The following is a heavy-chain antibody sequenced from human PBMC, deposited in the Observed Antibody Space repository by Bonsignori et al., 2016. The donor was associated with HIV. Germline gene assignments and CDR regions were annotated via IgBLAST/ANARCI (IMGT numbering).Heavy chain of an antibody. D-gene: IGHD2/OR15-2a*01. V-gene: IGHV3-74*03. Sequence: EVRLVASGGGLVQPGGSLRLSCASSGFSITKYWMHWVRQAPGKGLVWVSRINSDGDISKYADSVKGRFTISRDNAKNTLYLQMNSLRVEDTAEYYCAREPLVRVRLGLSSYYYMDVWGK. CDR2: INSDGDIS. CDR1: GFSITKYW. CDR3: AREPLVRVRLGLSSYYYMDV. J-gene: IGHJ6*03.